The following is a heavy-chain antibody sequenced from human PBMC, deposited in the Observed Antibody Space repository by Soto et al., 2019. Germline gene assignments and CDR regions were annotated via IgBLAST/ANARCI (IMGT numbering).Heavy chain of an antibody. D-gene: IGHD3-22*01. CDR3: AREGGHYYDSSGPLDY. J-gene: IGHJ4*02. CDR2: IDPSDSYT. V-gene: IGHV5-10-1*01. CDR1: GYSFTSYW. Sequence: PGESLKISCKGSGYSFTSYWISWVRQMPGKGLEWMGRIDPSDSYTNYSPSFQGHVTISADKSISTAYLQWGSLKASDTAMYYCAREGGHYYDSSGPLDYWGQGTLVTVSS.